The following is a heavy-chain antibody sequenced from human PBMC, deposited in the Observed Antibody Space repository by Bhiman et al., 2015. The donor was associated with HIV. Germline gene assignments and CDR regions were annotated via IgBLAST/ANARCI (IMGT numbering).Heavy chain of an antibody. D-gene: IGHD2-2*01. V-gene: IGHV3-7*01. CDR3: ATESRSRSWFY. CDR1: GFTFRSYW. J-gene: IGHJ4*02. Sequence: EVQLVESGGDLVQPGGSLRLSCAASGFTFRSYWMGWVRQAPGKGLEWVAKIDPHGSDTYYVDSVKSRFTISRDNAKNSLYLQMNSLRAEDTAVYYCATESRSRSWFYWGQGTLVIVSS. CDR2: IDPHGSDT.